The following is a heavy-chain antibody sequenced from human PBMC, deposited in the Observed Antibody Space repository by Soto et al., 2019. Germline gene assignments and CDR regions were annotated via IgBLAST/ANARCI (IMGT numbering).Heavy chain of an antibody. J-gene: IGHJ4*02. V-gene: IGHV3-23*01. CDR3: AKGRASDCPGCTQDY. CDR1: GFTFSDYD. Sequence: GGSLRLSCAASGFTFSDYDMDWVRQAPGKGLEWVSAIRGSGDSTYYADSVKGRFTISRDNSKNTLYLQMNSLRAEDTAVYYCAKGRASDCPGCTQDYWGQGTLVTVSS. D-gene: IGHD2-21*02. CDR2: IRGSGDST.